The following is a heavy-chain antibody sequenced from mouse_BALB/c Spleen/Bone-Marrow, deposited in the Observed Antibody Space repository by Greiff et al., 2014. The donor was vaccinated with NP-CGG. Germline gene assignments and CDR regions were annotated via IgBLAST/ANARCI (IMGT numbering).Heavy chain of an antibody. CDR1: GFNVKDTY. V-gene: IGHV14-3*02. D-gene: IGHD2-10*02. CDR2: IDPANGNT. Sequence: EVKLVESGAELVKPGASVKLSCTASGFNVKDTYMHWVKQRPEQGLEWIGRIDPANGNTKYDPKFQGKATITADTSSNTAYLQLSSLTSEDTAVYYCALLYGNYDYWGQGTTLTVSS. J-gene: IGHJ2*01. CDR3: ALLYGNYDY.